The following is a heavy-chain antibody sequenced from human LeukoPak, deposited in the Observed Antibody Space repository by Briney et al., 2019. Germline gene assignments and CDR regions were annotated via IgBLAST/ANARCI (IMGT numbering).Heavy chain of an antibody. V-gene: IGHV3-53*01. CDR3: ARGVYYGLGSYIGDP. CDR2: IYSGGNT. CDR1: GFTVSSNY. J-gene: IGHJ5*02. Sequence: GGSLRLSCAASGFTVSSNYMSWVRQAPGKGLEWVSVIYSGGNTYYTDSVKGRFTISRDNSKNTLYLQMNSLRAEDTAVYYCARGVYYGLGSYIGDPWGQGTLVTVSS. D-gene: IGHD3-10*01.